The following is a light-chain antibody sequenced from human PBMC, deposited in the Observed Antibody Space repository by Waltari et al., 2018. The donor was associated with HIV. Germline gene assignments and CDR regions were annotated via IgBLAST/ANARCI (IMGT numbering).Light chain of an antibody. V-gene: IGLV2-14*01. Sequence: QSALTQPASMSGSLGQSITISCTGTSSDVGGYNYVSWYQQHPGKTPKLLIYDVTNRPSGVSDRFSGSKSGNTASLTISGLQAEDEADYYCISYTTRSTWVFSGGTKLTVL. CDR3: ISYTTRSTWV. J-gene: IGLJ3*02. CDR2: DVT. CDR1: SSDVGGYNY.